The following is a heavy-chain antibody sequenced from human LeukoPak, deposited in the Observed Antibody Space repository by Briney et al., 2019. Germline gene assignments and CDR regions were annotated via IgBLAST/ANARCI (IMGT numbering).Heavy chain of an antibody. CDR1: GYTFTGYY. J-gene: IGHJ3*02. CDR2: INPNSGGT. D-gene: IGHD2-21*01. CDR3: ASGRTYCGGDCLPSDAFDI. Sequence: ASVKVSCKASGYTFTGYYMHWVRQAPGQGLEWMGWINPNSGGTNYAQKFQGRVTMTRDTSISTAYMELSRLRSDDTAEYYCASGRTYCGGDCLPSDAFDIWGQGTMVTVSS. V-gene: IGHV1-2*02.